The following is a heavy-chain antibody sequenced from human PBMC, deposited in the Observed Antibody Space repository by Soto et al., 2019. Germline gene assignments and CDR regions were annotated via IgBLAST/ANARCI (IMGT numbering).Heavy chain of an antibody. D-gene: IGHD5-12*01. V-gene: IGHV1-2*04. Sequence: GASVKVSCKASGYTFNGYYMHWVRQATGQGLEWMGWINPNSGGTNYAQKFQGWVTMTRDTSISTAYMELSRLRSDDTAVYYCARGATVIPIYYYYGMDVWGQGTTVTVSS. CDR1: GYTFNGYY. J-gene: IGHJ6*02. CDR2: INPNSGGT. CDR3: ARGATVIPIYYYYGMDV.